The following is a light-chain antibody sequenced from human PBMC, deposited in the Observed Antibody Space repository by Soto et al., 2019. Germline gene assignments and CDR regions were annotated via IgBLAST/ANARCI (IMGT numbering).Light chain of an antibody. CDR1: QSISSY. V-gene: IGKV1-39*01. J-gene: IGKJ4*01. CDR2: AAS. Sequence: DIQMPQSPSSLSASVGDRVTITCRASQSISSYLNWYQQKPGKAPKLLIYAASSLQSGVPSRFSGSGSGTEFSLTIRALQPEDFATYYCQQLSRYPLTFGGGTKVDI. CDR3: QQLSRYPLT.